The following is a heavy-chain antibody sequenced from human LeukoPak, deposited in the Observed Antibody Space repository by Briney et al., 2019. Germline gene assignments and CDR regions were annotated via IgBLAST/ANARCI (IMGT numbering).Heavy chain of an antibody. Sequence: PGESLTLSCAGSGFTFSSYSINWVRQAPGKGLEWVSSISRDRTYIYYADSMKGRFTISRDNAKNSVYLQMNRLRAEDTAVYYCATDAANSEDRYIDHWGEGILVTVSS. CDR2: ISRDRTYI. D-gene: IGHD2-15*01. CDR1: GFTFSSYS. V-gene: IGHV3-21*01. J-gene: IGHJ4*02. CDR3: ATDAANSEDRYIDH.